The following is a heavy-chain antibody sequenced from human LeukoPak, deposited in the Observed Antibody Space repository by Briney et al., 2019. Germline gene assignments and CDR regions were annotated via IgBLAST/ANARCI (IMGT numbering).Heavy chain of an antibody. CDR2: INYSGNT. Sequence: SETLSLTCTVSGGSISSSSYYWGWIRQPPGKGLEWIGSINYSGNTYYNPSLKSRVTISVDTSRNQFSLKLSSVTAADTAVYYCARDNSGGYDRFDYWGQGTLVTVSS. CDR3: ARDNSGGYDRFDY. D-gene: IGHD6-19*01. V-gene: IGHV4-39*07. CDR1: GGSISSSSYY. J-gene: IGHJ4*02.